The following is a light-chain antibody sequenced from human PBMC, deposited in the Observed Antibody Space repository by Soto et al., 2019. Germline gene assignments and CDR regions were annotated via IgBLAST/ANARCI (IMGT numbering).Light chain of an antibody. V-gene: IGKV1-5*01. CDR3: QQYNSYRT. J-gene: IGKJ1*01. CDR1: QSISSW. Sequence: DIQMTQSPSTLSASVGDRVTITCRASQSISSWLAWYQQKPGKAPKLLIYDASSLESGVPSRFSGSGSGTEFTPTTSSMQPDDVATYYCQQYNSYRTFGQGTKVEIK. CDR2: DAS.